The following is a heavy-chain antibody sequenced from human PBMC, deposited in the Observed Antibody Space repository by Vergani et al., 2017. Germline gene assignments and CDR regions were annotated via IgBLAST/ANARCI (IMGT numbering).Heavy chain of an antibody. J-gene: IGHJ6*03. CDR2: IYPGDSDT. V-gene: IGHV5-51*01. CDR1: GYSFTSYW. CDR3: ARHTYDFWSGQGDYYYYYMDV. Sequence: EVQLVQSGAEVKKPGESLKISCKGSGYSFTSYWIGWVRQMPGKGLEWMGIIYPGDSDTRYSPSFQGQVTISADKSISTAYLQRSSLKASDTAMYYCARHTYDFWSGQGDYYYYYMDVWGKGTTVTVSS. D-gene: IGHD3-3*01.